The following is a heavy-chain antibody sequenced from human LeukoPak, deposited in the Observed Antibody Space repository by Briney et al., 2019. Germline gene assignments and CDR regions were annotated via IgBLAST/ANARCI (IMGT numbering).Heavy chain of an antibody. CDR1: GGSISSYY. J-gene: IGHJ3*02. Sequence: PSETLSLTCTVSGGSISSYYWSWIRQHPGKGLEWIGYIYYSGSTYYNPSLKSRVTISVDTSKNQFSLKLSSVTAADTAVYYCARLPGIAAAGLGAFDIWAKGQWSPSLQ. CDR2: IYYSGST. CDR3: ARLPGIAAAGLGAFDI. D-gene: IGHD6-13*01. V-gene: IGHV4-59*06.